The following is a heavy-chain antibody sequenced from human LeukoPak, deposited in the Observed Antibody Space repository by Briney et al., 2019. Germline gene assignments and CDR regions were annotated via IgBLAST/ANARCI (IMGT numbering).Heavy chain of an antibody. CDR3: ARKRGYSYGYSVASWFDP. V-gene: IGHV4-39*01. J-gene: IGHJ5*02. CDR1: GGSISSSSYY. D-gene: IGHD5-18*01. CDR2: IYYSGST. Sequence: SETLSLTCTVSGGSISSSSYYWGWIRQPPGKGLEWIGSIYYSGSTYYNPSLKSRVTISVDTSKNQFSLKLSSVTAADTAVCYCARKRGYSYGYSVASWFDPWGQGTLVTVSS.